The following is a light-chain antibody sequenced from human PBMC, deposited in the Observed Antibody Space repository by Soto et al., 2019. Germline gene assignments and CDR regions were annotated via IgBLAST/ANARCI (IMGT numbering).Light chain of an antibody. CDR3: QQSYNTPRT. J-gene: IGKJ1*01. V-gene: IGKV1-39*01. CDR1: QPISDY. CDR2: TSS. Sequence: DIQMTQSPSSLSASVGDRVTITCRTSQPISDYLNWYQQKPGKAPSLLIYTSSNLQTGVPSRCSGSGSGTHFTLTINSLQPEDFATYYCQQSYNTPRTFGQGTKVDIK.